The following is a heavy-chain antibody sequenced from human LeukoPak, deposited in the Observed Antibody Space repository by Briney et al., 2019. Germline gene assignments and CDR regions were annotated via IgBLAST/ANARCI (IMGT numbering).Heavy chain of an antibody. D-gene: IGHD5-12*01. V-gene: IGHV3-23*01. CDR3: AKTLGYSGYDTSDY. Sequence: GGSLRLSCAASGFTFGSYAMSWVRQAPGKGLEWVSAISGSGGSTYYADSVKGRFTISRDNSKNTLYLQMNSLRAEDTAVYYCAKTLGYSGYDTSDYWGQGTLVTVSS. CDR2: ISGSGGST. CDR1: GFTFGSYA. J-gene: IGHJ4*02.